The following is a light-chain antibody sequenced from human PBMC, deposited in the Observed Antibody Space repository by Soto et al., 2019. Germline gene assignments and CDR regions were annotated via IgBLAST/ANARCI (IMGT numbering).Light chain of an antibody. Sequence: NVLTQSPGTLSLSPGERATLSCRASQSVSRTYLAWYQQKPVQAPRLLIYATSSRATDIPDRFCGSGSGTDFTLTVSRLEPEDFAVYYCQQYGSSPRTFGQGTKLDIK. V-gene: IGKV3-20*01. CDR1: QSVSRTY. J-gene: IGKJ1*01. CDR3: QQYGSSPRT. CDR2: ATS.